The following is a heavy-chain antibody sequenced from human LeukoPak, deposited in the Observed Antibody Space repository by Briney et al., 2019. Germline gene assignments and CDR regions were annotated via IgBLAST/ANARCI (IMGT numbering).Heavy chain of an antibody. CDR1: GGSISSGDYY. Sequence: SETLSLTCTVSGGSISSGDYYWNWIRQHPGKGLEWIVYIHYSGSTYYNPSLKSRVTISVDTSKNQFSLKLSSVTAADTAVYYCASCSGGSCPPFDYWGQGTLVTVSS. CDR2: IHYSGST. V-gene: IGHV4-31*03. CDR3: ASCSGGSCPPFDY. D-gene: IGHD2-15*01. J-gene: IGHJ4*02.